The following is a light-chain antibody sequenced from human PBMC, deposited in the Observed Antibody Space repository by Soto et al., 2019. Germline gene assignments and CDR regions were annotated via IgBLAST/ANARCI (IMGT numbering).Light chain of an antibody. J-gene: IGKJ4*01. Sequence: EIVLTQSPGTLSLSPGERATLSCGASQNVARNYLAWYQQRPGQAPRLLIYGASSRATGIPDRFSGSGSGTDFTLTISRLEPEDLAVYYCQRYGSSPLTFGGGTKVDIK. V-gene: IGKV3-20*01. CDR2: GAS. CDR3: QRYGSSPLT. CDR1: QNVARNY.